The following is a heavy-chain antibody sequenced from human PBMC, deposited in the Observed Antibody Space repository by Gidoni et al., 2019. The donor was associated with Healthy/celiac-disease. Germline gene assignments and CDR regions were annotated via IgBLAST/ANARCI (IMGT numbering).Heavy chain of an antibody. Sequence: QLQLQESGSGLVKPSQTLSLTSAVSGGSISSGGYSWSWIRQPPGKGLEWIGYIYHSGSTYYNPSLKSRVTISVDRSKNQFSLKLSSVTAADTAVYYCARGRELEWVIDYWGQGTLVTVSS. V-gene: IGHV4-30-2*01. CDR1: GGSISSGGYS. D-gene: IGHD3-3*01. J-gene: IGHJ4*02. CDR3: ARGRELEWVIDY. CDR2: IYHSGST.